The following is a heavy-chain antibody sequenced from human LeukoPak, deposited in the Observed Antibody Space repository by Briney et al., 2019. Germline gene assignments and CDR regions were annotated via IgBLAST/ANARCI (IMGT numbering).Heavy chain of an antibody. CDR2: IYPGDSDT. CDR1: GYSFTSYW. V-gene: IGHV5-51*01. Sequence: GESLKISCKGSGYSFTSYWIGWVRQMPGKGLEWMGIIYPGDSDTRYSPSFQGQVTISADKSISTAYLQWSSLKASDTAMYYCARFKGSGSHHWYFDYWGQGTLVTVSS. D-gene: IGHD3-10*01. CDR3: ARFKGSGSHHWYFDY. J-gene: IGHJ4*02.